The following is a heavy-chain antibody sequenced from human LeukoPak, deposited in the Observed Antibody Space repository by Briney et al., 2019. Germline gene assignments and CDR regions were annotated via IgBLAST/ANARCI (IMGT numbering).Heavy chain of an antibody. CDR3: ARDAFNGRPYLGYYFDY. D-gene: IGHD2-8*01. Sequence: QPGGSLRLSCTASGFTLSSYSMNWVRQAPGKGLEWVSHISSANIFYSDSVQGRFTISRDNAKNSLYLQMNSLRDDDTAVYYCARDAFNGRPYLGYYFDYWGQGNLVTVSS. J-gene: IGHJ4*02. CDR2: ISSANI. V-gene: IGHV3-48*02. CDR1: GFTLSSYS.